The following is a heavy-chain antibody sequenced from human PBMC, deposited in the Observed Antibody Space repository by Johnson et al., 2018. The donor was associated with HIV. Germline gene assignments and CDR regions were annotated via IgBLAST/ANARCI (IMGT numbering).Heavy chain of an antibody. D-gene: IGHD3-10*01. CDR1: W. Sequence: WMGWVRQAPGKGLEWLGRIKSKTGGGTTSYAAPVKGRFTISRDDSKDTVYLHMNSLKVDDTAVYYCTTDWEYYYGSGKLDAFDMWGQGTMVTVSS. V-gene: IGHV3-15*01. CDR3: TTDWEYYYGSGKLDAFDM. J-gene: IGHJ3*02. CDR2: IKSKTGGGTT.